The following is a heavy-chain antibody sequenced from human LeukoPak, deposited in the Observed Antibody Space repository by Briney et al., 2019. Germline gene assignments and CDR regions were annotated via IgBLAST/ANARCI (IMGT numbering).Heavy chain of an antibody. D-gene: IGHD2/OR15-2a*01. V-gene: IGHV3-23*01. Sequence: GGSLRLSCAASGFTFSSYAMNWVRQAPGKGLEWVSVISGSGGTTNYADSVKGRFTISRDNSKNTLYLQMNSLRVEDTAVYYCAREGCSSTTSCFGGFDPWGQGTLVTVSS. CDR1: GFTFSSYA. CDR3: AREGCSSTTSCFGGFDP. CDR2: ISGSGGTT. J-gene: IGHJ5*02.